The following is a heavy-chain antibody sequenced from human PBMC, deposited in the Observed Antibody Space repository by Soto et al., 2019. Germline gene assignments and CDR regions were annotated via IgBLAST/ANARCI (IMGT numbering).Heavy chain of an antibody. J-gene: IGHJ4*02. CDR2: ISSSSSYI. CDR1: GFTFSSYS. V-gene: IGHV3-21*01. D-gene: IGHD5-12*01. CDR3: ARGMLGGYDYQAY. Sequence: EVQLVESGGGLVKPGGSLRLSCAASGFTFSSYSMNWVRQAPGKGLEWVSSISSSSSYIYYADSVKGRFTISRDNAKNTLYLQRNSLRAEDTAVYYCARGMLGGYDYQAYWGQGTLVTVSS.